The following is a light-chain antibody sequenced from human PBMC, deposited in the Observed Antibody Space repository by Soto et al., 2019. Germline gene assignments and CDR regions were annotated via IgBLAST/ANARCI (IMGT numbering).Light chain of an antibody. Sequence: QLVLTQSPSASASLGASVELTCTLSSGHSSYAIAWHQQRPEKGPRYLMKLNSDGSHSKGDGIPDRFSGSSSGAERYLTISSLQSEDEADYYCQTWGTGIQVFGGGTKVTVL. CDR2: LNSDGSH. CDR1: SGHSSYA. CDR3: QTWGTGIQV. V-gene: IGLV4-69*01. J-gene: IGLJ2*01.